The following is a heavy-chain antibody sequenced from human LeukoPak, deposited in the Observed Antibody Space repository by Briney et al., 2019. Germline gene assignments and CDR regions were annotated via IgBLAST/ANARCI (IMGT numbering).Heavy chain of an antibody. CDR2: ISSSGSTI. V-gene: IGHV3-48*03. Sequence: PGGSLRLSCAASGFTFSSYEMNWVRQAPGKGLEWVSYISSSGSTIYYADSVKGRFTISRDNAKNSLYLQMNSLRAEDTAVYYCAKEEYYYGSGSTNYFDYWGQGTLVTVSS. D-gene: IGHD3-10*01. CDR3: AKEEYYYGSGSTNYFDY. J-gene: IGHJ4*02. CDR1: GFTFSSYE.